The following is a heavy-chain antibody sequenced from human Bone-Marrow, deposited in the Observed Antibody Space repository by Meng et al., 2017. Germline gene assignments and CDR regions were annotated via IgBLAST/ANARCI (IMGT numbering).Heavy chain of an antibody. V-gene: IGHV3-15*01. Sequence: GGSLRLSCAASGFTFSSYAMHWVRQAPGKGLEWVGRIKSKTDGGTTDYAAPVKGRFTISRDDSKNTLYLQMNSLRTEDTAVYYCTTDWAVTYYYYGMDVWGQGTTVTVSS. J-gene: IGHJ6*02. CDR1: GFTFSSYA. CDR2: IKSKTDGGTT. D-gene: IGHD4-17*01. CDR3: TTDWAVTYYYYGMDV.